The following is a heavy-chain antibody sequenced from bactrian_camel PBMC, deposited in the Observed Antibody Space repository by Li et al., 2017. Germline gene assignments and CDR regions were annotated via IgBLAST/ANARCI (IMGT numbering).Heavy chain of an antibody. D-gene: IGHD2*01. CDR3: AVDYNCGSWLLTDKH. CDR1: VYFNNTSC. J-gene: IGHJ4*01. Sequence: HVQLVESGGGLVQPGGSLRLSCSGAVYFNNTSCMAWFRQAPGKERKGVAGVDNDDTTRYADSVKGRFTISRDNAKNILFLQMNDLKIEDTSTYYCAVDYNCGSWLLTDKHLGQGTQVTVS. V-gene: IGHV3S53*01. CDR2: VDNDDTT.